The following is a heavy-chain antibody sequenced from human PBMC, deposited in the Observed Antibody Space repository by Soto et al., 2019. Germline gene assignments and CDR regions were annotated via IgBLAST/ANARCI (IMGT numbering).Heavy chain of an antibody. J-gene: IGHJ6*01. V-gene: IGHV3-33*01. D-gene: IGHD2-2*01. CDR2: IWFDGSNK. Sequence: QVHLVESGGGVVQPGRSLRLSCAASGFSLRNHAMHWVRQAPGKGLEWLAQIWFDGSNKYYGDSVRGRFTISRDNSENTAFLEMNGLRAEDTAVYYCARDGQQMTPYAMDVW. CDR3: ARDGQQMTPYAMDV. CDR1: GFSLRNHA.